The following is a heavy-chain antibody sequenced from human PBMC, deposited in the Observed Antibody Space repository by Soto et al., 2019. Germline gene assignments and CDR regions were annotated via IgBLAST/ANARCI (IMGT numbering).Heavy chain of an antibody. V-gene: IGHV4-59*06. Sequence: SETLYLTCTVSGGSISSYYWSWIRQPPGKGLEWIGYIYYSGSTYYNPSLMSRVTISVDTSKNQFSLKLSSVTAADTAVYYCARCASSCSLGFWGQGTLVTVSS. J-gene: IGHJ4*02. CDR1: GGSISSYY. CDR3: ARCASSCSLGF. CDR2: IYYSGST. D-gene: IGHD2-15*01.